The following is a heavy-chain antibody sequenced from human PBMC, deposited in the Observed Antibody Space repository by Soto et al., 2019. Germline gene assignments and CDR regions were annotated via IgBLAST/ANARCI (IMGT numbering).Heavy chain of an antibody. V-gene: IGHV3-48*02. CDR2: ISGDSGTI. D-gene: IGHD3-16*01. CDR1: GFTFSTYK. Sequence: PGGSLRLSCAASGFTFSTYKMNWVRQAPGKGLEWVSYISGDSGTIYYADSVKGRFTISRDNSKNSLYLQMSSLRDEDTAVYYCVRNGGFDYWGQGTLVTV. CDR3: VRNGGFDY. J-gene: IGHJ4*02.